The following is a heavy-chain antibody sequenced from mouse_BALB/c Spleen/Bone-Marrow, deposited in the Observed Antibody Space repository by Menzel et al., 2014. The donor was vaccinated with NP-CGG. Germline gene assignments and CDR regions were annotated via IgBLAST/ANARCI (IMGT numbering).Heavy chain of an antibody. CDR1: GFDFSRYW. J-gene: IGHJ4*01. CDR3: ASLHYCGYAAY. Sequence: EVKLMESGGGLVQPGGSLKLSCAASGFDFSRYWMCWVRQAPGKGLEWIGEINPDSSTINYTPSLKDKFIISRDNARHTLSLQMSKVRSEDTALYHCASLHYCGYAAYWGQGTSVTVSS. D-gene: IGHD1-2*01. V-gene: IGHV4-1*02. CDR2: INPDSSTI.